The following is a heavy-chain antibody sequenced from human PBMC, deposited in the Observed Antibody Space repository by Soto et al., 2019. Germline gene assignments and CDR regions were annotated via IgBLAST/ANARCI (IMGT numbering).Heavy chain of an antibody. D-gene: IGHD2-21*01. V-gene: IGHV4-4*02. CDR3: ARLGEAAYYYYGMDV. Sequence: QVQLQESGPGLVKPSGTLSLTCAVSGGSINTLNWWSWIRQTPGKGLEWIGEIQHSGSTNYNPSLKSRVTISVDKSKNKFSRNLRSVTAADTAMYYCARLGEAAYYYYGMDVWGQGTTVTVSS. CDR2: IQHSGST. CDR1: GGSINTLNW. J-gene: IGHJ6*02.